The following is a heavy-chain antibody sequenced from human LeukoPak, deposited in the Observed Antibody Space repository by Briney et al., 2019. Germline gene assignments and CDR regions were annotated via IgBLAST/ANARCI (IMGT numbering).Heavy chain of an antibody. CDR1: GGSISSSSYY. V-gene: IGHV4-39*01. CDR2: IYYSWST. Sequence: SETLSLTCTVSGGSISSSSYYWGWIRQPPGKGLEWIGSIYYSWSTYYNPSLKSRVTISVDTSKNQFSLKLSSVTAADTAVYYCASGSVGQDFDYWGQGTLVTVSS. D-gene: IGHD1-26*01. CDR3: ASGSVGQDFDY. J-gene: IGHJ4*02.